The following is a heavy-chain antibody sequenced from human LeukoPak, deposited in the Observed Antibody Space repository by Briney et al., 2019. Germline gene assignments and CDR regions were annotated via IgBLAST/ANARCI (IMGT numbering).Heavy chain of an antibody. CDR3: ASRTADYGSGSHYGY. V-gene: IGHV1-69*05. CDR2: IIPFSGTA. CDR1: GGTFKNYA. Sequence: SVKVSFKASGGTFKNYAISWIRQAPGQGLEWMGGIIPFSGTANYAQKFQGRVTITTDESTSTDYMELSNLRSDDTAVYYCASRTADYGSGSHYGYWGQGTLVTVSS. D-gene: IGHD3-10*01. J-gene: IGHJ4*02.